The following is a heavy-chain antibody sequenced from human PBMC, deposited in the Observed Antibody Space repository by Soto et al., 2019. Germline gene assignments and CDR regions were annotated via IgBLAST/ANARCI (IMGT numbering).Heavy chain of an antibody. CDR1: GYIFTNYA. Sequence: QVQLVQSGAEVRKPGASVKVSCKASGYIFTNYAISWVRQAPGQGPEWMGWISGYNGDTNTHYSQKFQGRVTMTTAKWTTTASMELRSLRSDDTAVYYCARDNDVSTGYSFDNWGQGTLVTVSS. CDR3: ARDNDVSTGYSFDN. CDR2: ISGYNGDTNT. J-gene: IGHJ4*02. V-gene: IGHV1-18*01. D-gene: IGHD3-9*01.